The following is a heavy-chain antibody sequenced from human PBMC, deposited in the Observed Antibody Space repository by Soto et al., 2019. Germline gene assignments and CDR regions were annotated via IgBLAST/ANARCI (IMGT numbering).Heavy chain of an antibody. Sequence: GGSLRLSCAASGFTFSNAWMSWVRQAPGKGLEWVDRIKSKTDGGTTDYAAPVKGRFTISRDDSKNTLYLQMNSLKTEDTAVYYCTTGPRTTAGYYFDYWGQGTLVTVSS. V-gene: IGHV3-15*01. J-gene: IGHJ4*02. CDR1: GFTFSNAW. CDR2: IKSKTDGGTT. CDR3: TTGPRTTAGYYFDY. D-gene: IGHD4-17*01.